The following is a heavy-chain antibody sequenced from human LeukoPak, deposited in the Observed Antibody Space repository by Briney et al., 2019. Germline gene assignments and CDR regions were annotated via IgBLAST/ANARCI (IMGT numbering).Heavy chain of an antibody. Sequence: ASETLSLTCTVSGGSISSGSYYWSWIRQPAGKGLEWIGRIYTSGSTNYNPSLKSRVTISVDTSKNQFSLKLSSVTAADTAVYYGARGGYNGNAGGENGMDVWAQGPTVTVSS. D-gene: IGHD1-20*01. J-gene: IGHJ6*02. V-gene: IGHV4-61*02. CDR2: IYTSGST. CDR1: GGSISSGSYY. CDR3: ARGGYNGNAGGENGMDV.